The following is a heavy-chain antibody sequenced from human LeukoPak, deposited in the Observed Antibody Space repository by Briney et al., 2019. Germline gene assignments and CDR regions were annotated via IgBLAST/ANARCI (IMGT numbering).Heavy chain of an antibody. Sequence: PGGSLRLSCAASGFTFSNAWMSWVRRAPGKGLEWVGRIKSKTDGGTTDYAAPVKGRFTISRDDSKNTLYLQMNSLKTEDTAVYYCTTLFIVVVPAAIDYWGQGTLVTVSS. V-gene: IGHV3-15*01. CDR2: IKSKTDGGTT. J-gene: IGHJ4*02. CDR1: GFTFSNAW. CDR3: TTLFIVVVPAAIDY. D-gene: IGHD2-2*01.